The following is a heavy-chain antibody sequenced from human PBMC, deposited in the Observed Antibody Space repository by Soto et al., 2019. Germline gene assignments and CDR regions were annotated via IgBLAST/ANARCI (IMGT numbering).Heavy chain of an antibody. D-gene: IGHD4-17*01. CDR2: IIPIFGTA. Sequence: SVKVSCKASGGTFSSYAISWVRQAPGQGLEWMGGIIPIFGTANYAQKFQGRVTITADESTSTVYMELSSLRSEDTAVYYCARGPLNDYGGNSHAFDIWGQGTMVTVSS. V-gene: IGHV1-69*13. CDR3: ARGPLNDYGGNSHAFDI. J-gene: IGHJ3*02. CDR1: GGTFSSYA.